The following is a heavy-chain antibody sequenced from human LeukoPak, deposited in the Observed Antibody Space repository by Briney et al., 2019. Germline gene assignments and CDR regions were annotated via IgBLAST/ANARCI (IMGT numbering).Heavy chain of an antibody. CDR3: ARVRSHGLYGDIDY. V-gene: IGHV1-2*02. CDR2: INPNSGGT. Sequence: ASVKVSCEASGYTFTGYYMHWVRQAPGQGLEWMGWINPNSGGTNYAQKFQGRVTMTRDTSISTAYMELSRLRSDDTAVYYCARVRSHGLYGDIDYWGQGTLVTVSS. CDR1: GYTFTGYY. J-gene: IGHJ4*02. D-gene: IGHD4-17*01.